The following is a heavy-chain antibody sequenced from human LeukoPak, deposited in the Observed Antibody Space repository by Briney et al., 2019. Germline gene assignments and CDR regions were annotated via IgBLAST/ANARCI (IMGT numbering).Heavy chain of an antibody. D-gene: IGHD4-17*01. CDR3: ARASTTVPNLLDH. CDR2: ISGGGGST. J-gene: IGHJ4*02. CDR1: GFTLSNYA. V-gene: IGHV3-23*01. Sequence: GGSLRLSCAASGFTLSNYAMSWVRQAPGEGLDWVSAISGGGGSTYYADSVKGRFTISRDNSKNTLYLQTSSLRAEDTAVYYCARASTTVPNLLDHWGRGTLVTVSS.